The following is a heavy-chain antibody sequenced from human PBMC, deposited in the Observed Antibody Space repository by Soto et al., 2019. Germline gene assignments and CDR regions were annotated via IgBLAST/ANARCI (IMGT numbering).Heavy chain of an antibody. D-gene: IGHD2-21*02. CDR1: GGTFSSYA. J-gene: IGHJ3*02. V-gene: IGHV1-69*12. Sequence: QVQLVQSGAEVKKPGSSVKVSCKASGGTFSSYAISWVRQAPGQGLEWMGGIIPIFGTANYAQKFQGRVTITADESTSTAYMELSSLRSEDTAVYYCARDSGIGVVTRGLDAFDIWGQGTMVTVSS. CDR2: IIPIFGTA. CDR3: ARDSGIGVVTRGLDAFDI.